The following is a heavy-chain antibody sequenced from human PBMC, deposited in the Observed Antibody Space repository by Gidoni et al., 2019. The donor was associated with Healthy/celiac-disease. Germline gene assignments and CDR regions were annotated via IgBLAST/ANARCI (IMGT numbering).Heavy chain of an antibody. V-gene: IGHV4-39*01. Sequence: QLQLQESGPGLVKPSETLSLTCTVSGGSISSSSYYWGWIRQPPGQGLEWLGSIYYSGSTYYNPSLKSRVTISVDTSKNQFSLKLSSVTAADTAVYYCARGPGASYNWFDPWGQGTLVTVSS. J-gene: IGHJ5*02. CDR3: ARGPGASYNWFDP. CDR1: GGSISSSSYY. CDR2: IYYSGST.